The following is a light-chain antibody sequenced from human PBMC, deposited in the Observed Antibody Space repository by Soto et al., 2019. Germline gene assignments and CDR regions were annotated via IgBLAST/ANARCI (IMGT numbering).Light chain of an antibody. CDR1: QSVSSN. Sequence: EIVMTQSPATLSVSPGERATLSCRASQSVSSNLAWYQQKPGQAPRLLIYGASTMATGIPARFSGSGSGTEFTLTISSLQYEDFAVYYCQQYNNWPPWTFGQGTKVEIK. J-gene: IGKJ1*01. CDR2: GAS. V-gene: IGKV3-15*01. CDR3: QQYNNWPPWT.